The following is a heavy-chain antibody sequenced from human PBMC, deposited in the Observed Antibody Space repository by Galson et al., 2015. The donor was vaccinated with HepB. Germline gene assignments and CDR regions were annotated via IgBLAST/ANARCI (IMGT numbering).Heavy chain of an antibody. CDR1: GFTFDDYA. D-gene: IGHD3-10*01. J-gene: IGHJ4*02. CDR2: ISWNSGSI. Sequence: SLRLSCAASGFTFDDYAMHWVRRAPGKGLEWVSGISWNSGSIGYADSVKGRFTISRDNAKNSLYLQMNSLRAEDTALYYCAKDINYYGSGSSIYWGQGTLVTVSS. V-gene: IGHV3-9*01. CDR3: AKDINYYGSGSSIY.